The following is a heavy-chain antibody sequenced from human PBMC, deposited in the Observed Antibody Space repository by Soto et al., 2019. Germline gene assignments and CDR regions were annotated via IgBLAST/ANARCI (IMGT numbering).Heavy chain of an antibody. Sequence: QVQLVQSGAEVKNPGASVKVSCKASGYSFTRYGIGWARQAPGQGLEWMGWINAYNGNTNYAQNLQGRLTLTTDTTTTTAYMELSGLRSNDPAIYYCAMVDVYVTPSPQDVWGQGTTVTVSS. V-gene: IGHV1-18*01. CDR1: GYSFTRYG. D-gene: IGHD3-16*01. CDR3: AMVDVYVTPSPQDV. J-gene: IGHJ6*02. CDR2: INAYNGNT.